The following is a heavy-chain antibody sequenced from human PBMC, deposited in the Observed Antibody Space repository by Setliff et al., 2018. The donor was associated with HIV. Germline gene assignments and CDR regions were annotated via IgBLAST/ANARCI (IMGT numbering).Heavy chain of an antibody. J-gene: IGHJ6*03. CDR2: INHGGST. V-gene: IGHV4-34*01. D-gene: IGHD3-10*01. CDR1: GVSFNNYS. Sequence: SETLSLTCAVFGVSFNNYSYNWFRQPPGRGLEWIGEINHGGSTNYKPSLKSRVTMSVDTSKNQFSLKLGSVTAADTAVYYCARGVPPPLSMFRGVLRFGYMDVWGKGTTVTVSS. CDR3: ARGVPPPLSMFRGVLRFGYMDV.